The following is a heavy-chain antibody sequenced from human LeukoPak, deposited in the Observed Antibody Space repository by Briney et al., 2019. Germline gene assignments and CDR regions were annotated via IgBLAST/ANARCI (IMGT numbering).Heavy chain of an antibody. CDR3: ARDLGSSSWYDYYFDY. D-gene: IGHD6-13*01. J-gene: IGHJ4*02. CDR2: IIPIFGTA. CDR1: GGTLSSYA. Sequence: ASVKVSCKASGGTLSSYAISWVRQAPGQGLEWMGRIIPIFGTANYAQKFQGRVTITTDESTSTAYMELSSLRSEDTAVYYCARDLGSSSWYDYYFDYWGQGTLVTVSS. V-gene: IGHV1-69*05.